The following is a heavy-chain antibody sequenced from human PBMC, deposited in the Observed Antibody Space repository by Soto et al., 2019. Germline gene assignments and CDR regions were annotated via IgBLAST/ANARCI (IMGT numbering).Heavy chain of an antibody. CDR3: AKRGYGVYWYFDL. CDR2: INSDGSTT. V-gene: IGHV3-74*01. D-gene: IGHD2-8*01. CDR1: GFTFSRYW. J-gene: IGHJ2*01. Sequence: EVQLVESGGGLVQPGGSLRLSCAASGFTFSRYWMYWVRQVPGKGLVWVSHINSDGSTTSYADSVKGRFTISRDNAKNTLYLQMNSLRAEDRAVYYCAKRGYGVYWYFDLWGRGTPVTVSS.